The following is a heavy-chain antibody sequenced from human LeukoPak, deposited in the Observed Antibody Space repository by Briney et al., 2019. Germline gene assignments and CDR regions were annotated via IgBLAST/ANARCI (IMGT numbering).Heavy chain of an antibody. CDR2: IIPIFGTA. Sequence: SVKVSCKASGGTFSSYAISWVRQAPGQGLEWMGGIIPIFGTANYAQKFQGRVTITADESTSTAYMELSSLRSEDTAVYYCVSGGPDIVVVPAAPTAFDYWGQGTLVTVSS. CDR3: VSGGPDIVVVPAAPTAFDY. V-gene: IGHV1-69*01. CDR1: GGTFSSYA. J-gene: IGHJ4*02. D-gene: IGHD2-2*01.